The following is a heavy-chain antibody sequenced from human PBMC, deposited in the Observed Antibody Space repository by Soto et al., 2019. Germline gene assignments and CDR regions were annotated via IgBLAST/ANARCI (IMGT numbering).Heavy chain of an antibody. J-gene: IGHJ5*02. CDR1: GYTFTSYG. CDR2: ISAYNGNT. D-gene: IGHD2-15*01. CDR3: ARDADVVVTYNWFDP. Sequence: QVPLVQSGAEVKKPGASVKVSCKASGYTFTSYGISWVRQAPGQGLEWMGWISAYNGNTNYAQKLQGRVTMTTDTSTSTAYMELRSLRSDDTAVYYCARDADVVVTYNWFDPWGQGTLVTVSS. V-gene: IGHV1-18*01.